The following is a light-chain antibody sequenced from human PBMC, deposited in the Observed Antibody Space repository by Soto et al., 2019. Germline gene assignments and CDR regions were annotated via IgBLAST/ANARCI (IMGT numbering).Light chain of an antibody. J-gene: IGKJ1*01. CDR1: QSVRSSY. Sequence: EIVLTQSPGTLSLSPGERATLSCRASQSVRSSYLAWYQQKPGQAPRLLIYEVSNRATGIPDRFSGSGSGTDFTLTISSLEPEDFAVYYCQQYGSAPRTFGQGTKVDIK. V-gene: IGKV3-20*01. CDR3: QQYGSAPRT. CDR2: EVS.